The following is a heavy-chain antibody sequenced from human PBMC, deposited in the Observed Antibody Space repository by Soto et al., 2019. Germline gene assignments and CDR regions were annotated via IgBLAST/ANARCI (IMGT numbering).Heavy chain of an antibody. J-gene: IGHJ4*02. CDR3: ARGSPYSGFWSGFYPDY. CDR1: GYTFTSYA. CDR2: INAGNGNT. Sequence: ASVTVSGKASGYTFTSYALHWVRHAPGQRLEWMGSINAGNGNTKYSQNFQGRVTITRDTSANTAYIELSSLRSEDTAVYYCARGSPYSGFWSGFYPDYWGLGTLVTVSS. D-gene: IGHD3-3*01. V-gene: IGHV1-3*01.